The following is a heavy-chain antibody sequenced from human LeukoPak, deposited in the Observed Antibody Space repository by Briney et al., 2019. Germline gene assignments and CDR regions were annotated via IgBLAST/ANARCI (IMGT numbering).Heavy chain of an antibody. CDR2: IRSKAYGGTT. J-gene: IGHJ6*02. Sequence: PGGSLRLSCTASGFTFGDYAMSWVRQAPGKGLEWVGFIRSKAYGGTTEYAASVKGRFTISRDDSKSIAYLQMNSLKTEDTAVYYCTRKERGYSYFRLDYYYGMDVWGQGTTVTVSS. D-gene: IGHD5-18*01. CDR1: GFTFGDYA. CDR3: TRKERGYSYFRLDYYYGMDV. V-gene: IGHV3-49*04.